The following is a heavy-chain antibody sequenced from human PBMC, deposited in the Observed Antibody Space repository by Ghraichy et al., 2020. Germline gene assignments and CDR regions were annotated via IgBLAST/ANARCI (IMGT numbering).Heavy chain of an antibody. CDR2: INHSGST. Sequence: SETLSLTCAVYGGSFSGYYWSWIRQPPGKGLEWIGEINHSGSTNYNPSLKSRVTISVDTSKNQFSLKLSSVTAADTAVYYCARVHRSSTIYYYYGMDVWGQGTTVTVSS. CDR3: ARVHRSSTIYYYYGMDV. V-gene: IGHV4-34*01. CDR1: GGSFSGYY. D-gene: IGHD6-6*01. J-gene: IGHJ6*02.